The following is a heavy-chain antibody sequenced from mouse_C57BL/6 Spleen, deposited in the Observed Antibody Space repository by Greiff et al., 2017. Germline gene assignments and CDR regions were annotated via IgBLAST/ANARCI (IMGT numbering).Heavy chain of an antibody. V-gene: IGHV1-39*01. CDR2: INPNYGTT. D-gene: IGHD2-4*01. CDR1: GYSFTDYN. Sequence: EVQLQQSGPELVKPGASVKISCKASGYSFTDYNMNWVQQSTGKSLEWIGVINPNYGTTSYNQKFKGKATLTVDQSSSTAYMQLNSLTSEDSAVYYCARGARTMITTKGFDYWGQGTTLTVSS. CDR3: ARGARTMITTKGFDY. J-gene: IGHJ2*01.